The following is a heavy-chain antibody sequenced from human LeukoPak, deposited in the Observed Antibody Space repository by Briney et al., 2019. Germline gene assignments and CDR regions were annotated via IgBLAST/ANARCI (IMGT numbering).Heavy chain of an antibody. J-gene: IGHJ4*02. CDR3: VRGVVRRGYFDY. Sequence: GGSLRLSCAASGFTFSTYEIPWVRQTTGRGLEWVSTIGSAGDTYYVHSVKERFIIPRENAKNSLFLQMNSLRAGDTAVYYCVRGVVRRGYFDYWGQGALVTVSS. CDR2: IGSAGDT. D-gene: IGHD3-10*01. V-gene: IGHV3-13*01. CDR1: GFTFSTYE.